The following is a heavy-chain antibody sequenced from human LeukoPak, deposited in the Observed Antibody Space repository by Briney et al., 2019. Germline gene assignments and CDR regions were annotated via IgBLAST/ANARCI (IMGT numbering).Heavy chain of an antibody. D-gene: IGHD3-10*01. CDR1: GGSISSSSYY. J-gene: IGHJ4*02. Sequence: SETLSLTCTVSGGSISSSSYYCGWIRQPPGKGLEWIGSIYYSGSTYYNPSLKSRVTISVDTSKNQFSLKLSSVTAADTAVYYCARQFGELLENYFDYWGQGTLVTVSS. CDR2: IYYSGST. V-gene: IGHV4-39*01. CDR3: ARQFGELLENYFDY.